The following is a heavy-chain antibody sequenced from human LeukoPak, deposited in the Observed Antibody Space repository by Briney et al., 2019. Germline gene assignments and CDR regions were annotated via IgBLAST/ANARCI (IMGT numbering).Heavy chain of an antibody. CDR1: GFTFSSYA. Sequence: PGRSLRLSCAASGFTFSSYAMSWVRQAPGKGLEWVSAISGSGGSTYYADSVKGRFTISRDNSKNTLYLQMNSLRAEDTAVYYCAKDLTYGDYAGGDGFDIWGQGTMVTVSS. CDR2: ISGSGGST. J-gene: IGHJ3*02. CDR3: AKDLTYGDYAGGDGFDI. V-gene: IGHV3-23*01. D-gene: IGHD4-17*01.